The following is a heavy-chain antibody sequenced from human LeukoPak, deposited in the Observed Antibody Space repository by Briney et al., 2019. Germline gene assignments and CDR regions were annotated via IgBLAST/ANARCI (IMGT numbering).Heavy chain of an antibody. J-gene: IGHJ4*02. Sequence: SETLSLTCAVYGGSFSGYYWSWIRQPPGKGLEWIGEINHSGSTNYNPSLKSRVTISVDTSKNQFSLKLSSVTAADTAVYYCARRAVRGVRQKPFDYWGQGTLVTVSS. CDR3: ARRAVRGVRQKPFDY. CDR1: GGSFSGYY. V-gene: IGHV4-34*01. D-gene: IGHD3-10*01. CDR2: INHSGST.